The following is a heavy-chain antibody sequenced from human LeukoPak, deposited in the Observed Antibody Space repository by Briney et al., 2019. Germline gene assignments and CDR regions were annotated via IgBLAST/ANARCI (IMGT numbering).Heavy chain of an antibody. CDR1: GGSISSGGYY. CDR3: ARQAMMANYFDY. CDR2: IYYSGST. J-gene: IGHJ4*02. D-gene: IGHD3-22*01. V-gene: IGHV4-31*03. Sequence: PSQTLSLTCTVSGGSISSGGYYWSWIRQHPGKGLEWIGYIYYSGSTYYNPSLKSRVTISVDTSKNQFSLKLSSVTAADAAVYYCARQAMMANYFDYWGQGTLVTVSS.